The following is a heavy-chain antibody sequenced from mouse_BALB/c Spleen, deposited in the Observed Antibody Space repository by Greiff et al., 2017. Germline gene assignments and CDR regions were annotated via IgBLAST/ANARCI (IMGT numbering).Heavy chain of an antibody. Sequence: VQLQQSGAELVKPGASVKLSCTASGFNIKDTYMHWVKQRPEQGLEWIGRIDPANGNTKYDPKFQGKATITADTSSNTAYLQLSSLTSEDTAVYYCARELEYDVDGDAMDYWGQGTSVTVSS. D-gene: IGHD2-4*01. CDR3: ARELEYDVDGDAMDY. V-gene: IGHV14-3*02. CDR1: GFNIKDTY. CDR2: IDPANGNT. J-gene: IGHJ4*01.